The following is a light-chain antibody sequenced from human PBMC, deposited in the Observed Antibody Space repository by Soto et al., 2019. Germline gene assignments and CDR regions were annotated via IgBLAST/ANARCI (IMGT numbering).Light chain of an antibody. CDR2: AAS. Sequence: AIRMTQSPSSFSASTGDRVTITCRASQGISSYLAWYQQKPGKAPKLLIYAASTLQSGVPSRFSGSGSVTDFTLTISCLQSEDFATYYCQQYYIYPWTFGQGTKVEIK. CDR1: QGISSY. V-gene: IGKV1-8*01. CDR3: QQYYIYPWT. J-gene: IGKJ1*01.